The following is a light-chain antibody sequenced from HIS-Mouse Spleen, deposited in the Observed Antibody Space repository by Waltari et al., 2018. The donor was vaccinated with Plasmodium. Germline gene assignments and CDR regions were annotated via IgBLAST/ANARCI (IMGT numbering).Light chain of an antibody. V-gene: IGLV2-23*01. CDR3: CSYAGSSTWV. Sequence: QSALTQPASVSGSPGQSITISCTGTSSDVGSYNLVSWYQQHPGKAPKLMIHECSKRPSGVSNCFSGSKSGNTASLTISGLQAEDEADYYCCSYAGSSTWVFGGGTKLTVL. CDR2: ECS. J-gene: IGLJ3*02. CDR1: SSDVGSYNL.